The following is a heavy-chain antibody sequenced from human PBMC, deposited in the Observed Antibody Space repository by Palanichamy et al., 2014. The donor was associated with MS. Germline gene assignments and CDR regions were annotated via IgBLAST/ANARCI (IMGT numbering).Heavy chain of an antibody. Sequence: EVQLLESGGGLVQPGGSLRLSCVGSGFTFASYAMSWVRQAPGRGLEWVSAISGSGGSTYYADSVKGRFTISRDNSKNTLYLQMVGLRAEDTAVYYCAKDRLGTGWYPAGDYWGQGTLVTVSS. J-gene: IGHJ4*02. CDR2: ISGSGGST. CDR1: GFTFASYA. CDR3: AKDRLGTGWYPAGDY. V-gene: IGHV3-23*01. D-gene: IGHD6-19*01.